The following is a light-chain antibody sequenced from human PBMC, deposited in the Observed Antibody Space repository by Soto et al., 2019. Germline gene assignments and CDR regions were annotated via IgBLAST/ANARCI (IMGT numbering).Light chain of an antibody. V-gene: IGLV2-14*01. CDR1: SSDVGGSKY. Sequence: QSALTQPASVSGSPGQSITLSCSGTSSDVGGSKYVSWYQQPPGKAPKLLIYDVSYRPSGVSNRFSGSKSGNTASLTISGLQAEDEGDYYCSSYTSGSTIYVFGTGTKVTVL. CDR3: SSYTSGSTIYV. CDR2: DVS. J-gene: IGLJ1*01.